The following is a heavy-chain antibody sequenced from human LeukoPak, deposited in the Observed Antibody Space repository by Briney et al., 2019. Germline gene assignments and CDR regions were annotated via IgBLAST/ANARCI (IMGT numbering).Heavy chain of an antibody. J-gene: IGHJ3*02. Sequence: GGSLRLSCVVSGFTFSDYYMNWIRQAPGKGLEWVANIKQDGSEKYYVDSVKGRFTISRDNAKNSLYLQMNSLRAEDTAVYYCARDDDYGDSHDAFDIWGQGTMVTVSS. CDR1: GFTFSDYY. CDR2: IKQDGSEK. V-gene: IGHV3-7*01. D-gene: IGHD4-17*01. CDR3: ARDDDYGDSHDAFDI.